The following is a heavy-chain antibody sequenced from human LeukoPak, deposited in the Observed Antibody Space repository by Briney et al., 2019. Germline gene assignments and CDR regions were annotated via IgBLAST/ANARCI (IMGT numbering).Heavy chain of an antibody. J-gene: IGHJ6*02. D-gene: IGHD3-22*01. CDR3: ARDLYYYDSSGYGGYYYYYGMDV. CDR2: IKQDGREK. CDR1: GFTFSSYW. V-gene: IGHV3-7*01. Sequence: GGSLRLSRAASGFTFSSYWMSWVRQAPGKGLEWVANIKQDGREKYYVDSVKGRFTISRDNAKNSLYLQMNSLRAEDTAVYYCARDLYYYDSSGYGGYYYYYGMDVWGQGTTVTVSS.